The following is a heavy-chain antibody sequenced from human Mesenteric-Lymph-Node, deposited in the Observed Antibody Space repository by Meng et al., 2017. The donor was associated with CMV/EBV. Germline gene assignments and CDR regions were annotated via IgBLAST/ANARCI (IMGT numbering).Heavy chain of an antibody. V-gene: IGHV4-34*01. CDR2: INLSGST. J-gene: IGHJ4*02. CDR3: ARESYGSGSPDY. D-gene: IGHD3-10*01. CDR1: GGSFSGYY. Sequence: AETLSLTCAVYGGSFSGYYWSWIRQPPGKGLEWIGEINLSGSTNYNPSLKSRVTISVDTSKNQFSLKLSSVTAADTAVYYCARESYGSGSPDYWGQGTLVTVSS.